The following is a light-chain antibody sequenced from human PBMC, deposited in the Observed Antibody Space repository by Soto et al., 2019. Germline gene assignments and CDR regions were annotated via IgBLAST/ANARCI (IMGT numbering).Light chain of an antibody. V-gene: IGKV3-20*01. J-gene: IGKJ1*01. CDR2: GAS. Sequence: EVVLTQSPGTLSLSPGERATLSCRASQSVSSSYLAWYQQKPGQAPSLLIYGASSRATGIPDRFSGSGSGTDFTLTISRLEAEDFAVYYCQQYGSSQSFGQGTKVEIK. CDR1: QSVSSSY. CDR3: QQYGSSQS.